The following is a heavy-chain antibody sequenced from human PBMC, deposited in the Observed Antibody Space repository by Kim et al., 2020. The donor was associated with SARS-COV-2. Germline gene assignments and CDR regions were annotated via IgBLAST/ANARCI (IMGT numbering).Heavy chain of an antibody. CDR3: ATSGYLYYFDY. D-gene: IGHD3-22*01. CDR1: GGSISSYY. V-gene: IGHV4-59*01. J-gene: IGHJ4*02. Sequence: SETLSLTCTVSGGSISSYYWSWIRQPPGKGLEWIGYIYYSGSTNYNPSLKSRVTISVDTSKNQFSLKLCSVTAADTAVYYCATSGYLYYFDYWGQGTLVTVSS. CDR2: IYYSGST.